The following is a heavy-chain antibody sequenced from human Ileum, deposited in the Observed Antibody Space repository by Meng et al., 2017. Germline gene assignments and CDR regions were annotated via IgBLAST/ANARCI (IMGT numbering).Heavy chain of an antibody. D-gene: IGHD6-19*01. CDR1: GGSCSSGSYY. Sequence: QVLLQDSGPGLGSPAGALSLPCSFSGGSCSSGSYYWSWIRQSPGKGLEWIGYIYHTGSAHYKSSLWSRVTMSIDTSKNQFSLELKSVTTADTAMYYCTYRLAVSPQDWYFDVWGRGTLVTVSS. J-gene: IGHJ2*01. V-gene: IGHV4-61*01. CDR3: TYRLAVSPQDWYFDV. CDR2: IYHTGSA.